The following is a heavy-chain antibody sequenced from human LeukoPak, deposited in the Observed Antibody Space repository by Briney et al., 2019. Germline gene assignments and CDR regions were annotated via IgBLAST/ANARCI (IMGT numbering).Heavy chain of an antibody. CDR3: VRGEYFGSGMDV. CDR1: GFTFSSYD. Sequence: PGGSLRLSCAASGFTFSSYDINRVRQAPGKGLEWAPFISTTSSHIYYADSVKGRFTISRDNAKNSLYLQMNSLRAEDTAVYYCVRGEYFGSGMDVWGKGTTVTISS. CDR2: ISTTSSHI. J-gene: IGHJ6*04. D-gene: IGHD3-10*01. V-gene: IGHV3-21*01.